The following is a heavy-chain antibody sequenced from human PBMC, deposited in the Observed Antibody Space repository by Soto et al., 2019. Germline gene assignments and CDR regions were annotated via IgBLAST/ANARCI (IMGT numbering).Heavy chain of an antibody. CDR2: IIPILGIA. CDR1: GGTFSSYT. V-gene: IGHV1-69*02. Sequence: QVQLVQSGAEVQKPGSSVKVSCKASGGTFSSYTISWVRQAPGQGLEWMGRIIPILGIANYAQKFQGRVTITADKSTSTAYMELSSLRSEETAVYYGASIVDTAMVMDVSGKGATVTVSS. D-gene: IGHD5-18*01. CDR3: ASIVDTAMVMDV. J-gene: IGHJ6*04.